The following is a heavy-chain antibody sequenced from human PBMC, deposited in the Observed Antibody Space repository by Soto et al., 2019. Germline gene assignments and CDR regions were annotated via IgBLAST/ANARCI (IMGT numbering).Heavy chain of an antibody. CDR3: AKLAVAADHFDY. J-gene: IGHJ4*02. CDR2: INPSGGST. D-gene: IGHD6-19*01. Sequence: GASVKVSCKASGYTFTSYYMHWVRQAPGQGLEWMGIINPSGGSTSYAQKFQGRVTMTRDTSTSTVYMELSSLRSEDTAVSYCAKLAVAADHFDYWGQGTLVTVSS. CDR1: GYTFTSYY. V-gene: IGHV1-46*01.